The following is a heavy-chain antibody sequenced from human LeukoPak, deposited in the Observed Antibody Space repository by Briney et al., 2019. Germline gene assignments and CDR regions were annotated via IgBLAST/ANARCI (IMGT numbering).Heavy chain of an antibody. CDR2: IYHSGST. CDR1: GYSISSGYY. V-gene: IGHV4-38-2*01. D-gene: IGHD1-1*01. CDR3: ARVKTKTGTTQYYFDY. Sequence: SETLSLTCAVSGYSISSGYYRGWIRQPPGKGLEWIGSIYHSGSTYYNPSLKSRVTISVDTSKNQFSLKLSSVTAADTAVYYCARVKTKTGTTQYYFDYWGQGTLATVSS. J-gene: IGHJ4*02.